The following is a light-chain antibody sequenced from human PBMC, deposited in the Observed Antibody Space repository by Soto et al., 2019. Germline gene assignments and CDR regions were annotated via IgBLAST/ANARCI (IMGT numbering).Light chain of an antibody. Sequence: IVLTQSPSTLSLSPGDGATLSCRASQSVSSTLAWYQQKPGQAPRLLIYGASNRATGIPDRLSGSGSGTDFTLTISRMEPEDSAVYYCQQYGSSGTFGQGTKVEIK. CDR2: GAS. CDR3: QQYGSSGT. CDR1: QSVSST. J-gene: IGKJ1*01. V-gene: IGKV3-20*01.